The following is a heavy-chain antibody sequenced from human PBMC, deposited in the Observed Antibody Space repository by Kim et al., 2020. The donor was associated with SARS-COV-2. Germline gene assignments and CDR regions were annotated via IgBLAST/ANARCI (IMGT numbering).Heavy chain of an antibody. Sequence: GGSLRLSCATSGFTFEHYAIHWVRQSPGKGLELLSLISGDGTDICYAAPVRVRFTVSKDTSKNSLYLQMITQTTEDTAFYFCAKESGNFGYPAGYLHSWG. CDR2: ISGDGTDI. J-gene: IGHJ5*01. V-gene: IGHV3-43*02. CDR1: GFTFEHYA. CDR3: AKESGNFGYPAGYLHS. D-gene: IGHD5-18*01.